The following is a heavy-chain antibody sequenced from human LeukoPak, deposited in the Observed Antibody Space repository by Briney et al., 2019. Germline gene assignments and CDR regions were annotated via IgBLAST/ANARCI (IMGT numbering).Heavy chain of an antibody. CDR2: IYPSGST. D-gene: IGHD2-15*01. J-gene: IGHJ6*02. CDR3: ARICSGGSCYVYGMDV. CDR1: GGSISSRKW. Sequence: SGTMSLTCAVSGGSISSRKWWSWVRQPPGKGLEWIREIYPSGSTNYNPSLKSRVTISVDKSKNQFSLKLSSMTAADTAVYYCARICSGGSCYVYGMDVWGQGTTVTVSS. V-gene: IGHV4-4*02.